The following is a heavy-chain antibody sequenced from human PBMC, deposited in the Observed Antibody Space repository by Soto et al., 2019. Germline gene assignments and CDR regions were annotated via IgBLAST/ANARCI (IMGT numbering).Heavy chain of an antibody. J-gene: IGHJ4*02. V-gene: IGHV1-69*13. D-gene: IGHD1-26*01. CDR1: GGTFSSYA. Sequence: SVKVSCKSSGGTFSSYAISWVRQAPGQGLEWMGGIIPIFGTANYAQKFQGRVTITADESTSTAYMELSSLRSEDTAVYYCARGARYIYLGATTSFDYWGQGTLVTVSS. CDR3: ARGARYIYLGATTSFDY. CDR2: IIPIFGTA.